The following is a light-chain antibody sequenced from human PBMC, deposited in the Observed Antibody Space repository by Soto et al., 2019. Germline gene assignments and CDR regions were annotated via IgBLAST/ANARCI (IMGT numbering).Light chain of an antibody. Sequence: QSAQTQPASVSGSPGQSITISCTGTRSDVGGYNYVSWYQQHPGKAPKLMIYEVSNRPSGVSNRFSGSKSGNTASLTISGLQAEDEADYYCSSYTSSSTPHVVFGGGTQLTVL. CDR1: RSDVGGYNY. V-gene: IGLV2-14*01. CDR2: EVS. J-gene: IGLJ2*01. CDR3: SSYTSSSTPHVV.